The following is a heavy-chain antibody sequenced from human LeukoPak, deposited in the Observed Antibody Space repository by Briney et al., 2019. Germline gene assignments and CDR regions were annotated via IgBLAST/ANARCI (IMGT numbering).Heavy chain of an antibody. CDR3: ARAQAQAYGSGSYYIPVISGSDY. D-gene: IGHD3-10*01. CDR1: GYTLTSYY. V-gene: IGHV1-46*01. J-gene: IGHJ4*02. CDR2: VNPSGGST. Sequence: ASVKVSCKASGYTLTSYYMHWVRQAPGQGLEWMGIVNPSGGSTTYAQKFQGRVTMTRDTSTNTVYMELSSLRSEDTAVYYCARAQAQAYGSGSYYIPVISGSDYWGQGTLVTVSS.